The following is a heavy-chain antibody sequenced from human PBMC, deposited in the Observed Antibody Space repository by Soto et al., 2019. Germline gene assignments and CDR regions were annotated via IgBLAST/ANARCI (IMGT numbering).Heavy chain of an antibody. CDR2: ISWDGGST. D-gene: IGHD7-27*01. J-gene: IGHJ3*02. Sequence: GGSLRLSCAASGFTFDDYTMHWVRQAPGKGLEWVSLISWDGGSTYYADSVKGRFTISRDNSKNSLYLQMNSLRTEDTALYYCAKGYQLTGDPSDAFDIWGQGTMVTVSS. CDR3: AKGYQLTGDPSDAFDI. V-gene: IGHV3-43*01. CDR1: GFTFDDYT.